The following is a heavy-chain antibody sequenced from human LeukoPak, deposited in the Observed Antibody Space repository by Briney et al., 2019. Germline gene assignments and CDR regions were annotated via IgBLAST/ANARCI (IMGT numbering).Heavy chain of an antibody. CDR3: ARDFEVWDYDFWSGYPYYFDY. CDR1: GGSISSYY. CDR2: IYTSGST. V-gene: IGHV4-4*07. Sequence: PSETLSLTCTVSGGSISSYYWSWIRQPAGKGLECIGRIYTSGSTNYNPSLKSRVTMSVDTSKNQFSLKLGSVPAADTAVYYCARDFEVWDYDFWSGYPYYFDYWGQGTLVTVSS. J-gene: IGHJ4*02. D-gene: IGHD3-3*01.